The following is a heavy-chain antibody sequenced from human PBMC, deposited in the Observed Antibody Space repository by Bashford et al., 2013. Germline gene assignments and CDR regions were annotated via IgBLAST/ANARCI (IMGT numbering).Heavy chain of an antibody. Sequence: VRQAPGKGLKWVAVISYDGSNKYYADSVKGRFTISRDNSKNTLYLQMNSLRAEDTAVYYCAKARREQWLVLRVWGQGTLVTVSS. V-gene: IGHV3-30*18. J-gene: IGHJ4*02. CDR2: ISYDGSNK. CDR3: AKARREQWLVLRV. D-gene: IGHD6-19*01.